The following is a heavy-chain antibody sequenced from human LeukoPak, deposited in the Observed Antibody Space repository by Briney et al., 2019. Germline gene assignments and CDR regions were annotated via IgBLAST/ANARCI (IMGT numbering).Heavy chain of an antibody. Sequence: PGGSLRLSCAASGFTFGSYGMHWVRQAPGKGLEWVSSISSSSSYIYYADSVKGRFTISRDNAKNSLYLQMNSLRAEDTAVYYCARAHNWKYGTFDYWGQGTLVTVSS. V-gene: IGHV3-21*01. CDR1: GFTFGSYG. CDR3: ARAHNWKYGTFDY. J-gene: IGHJ4*02. D-gene: IGHD1-7*01. CDR2: ISSSSSYI.